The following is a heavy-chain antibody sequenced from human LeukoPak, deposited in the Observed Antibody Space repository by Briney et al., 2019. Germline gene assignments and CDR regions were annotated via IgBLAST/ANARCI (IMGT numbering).Heavy chain of an antibody. J-gene: IGHJ4*02. CDR1: GGSFSGYY. CDR2: INHSGST. V-gene: IGHV4-34*01. CDR3: ARRNGQDIVATFRRRYYFDY. D-gene: IGHD5-12*01. Sequence: SETLSLTCAVYGGSFSGYYWSWIRQPPGKGLEWMGEINHSGSTNYNSSLKSRVTISINTSKNQCSLKLSSVTAADTAVYYCARRNGQDIVATFRRRYYFDYWGQGTLVTVSS.